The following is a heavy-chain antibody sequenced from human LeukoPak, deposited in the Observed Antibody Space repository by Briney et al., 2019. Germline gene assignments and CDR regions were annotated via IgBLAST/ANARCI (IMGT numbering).Heavy chain of an antibody. Sequence: GGTLRLSCAASGVPFSGFWMRWSRHAPGEGLEWVACINSDGSEGYYADVVKGRFTISRDNAKNSLYLQINSLRAEDTAVYYCARSSYSSSSSVWGQGTMVTVSS. J-gene: IGHJ3*01. CDR2: INSDGSEG. CDR1: GVPFSGFW. CDR3: ARSSYSSSSSV. D-gene: IGHD6-6*01. V-gene: IGHV3-7*03.